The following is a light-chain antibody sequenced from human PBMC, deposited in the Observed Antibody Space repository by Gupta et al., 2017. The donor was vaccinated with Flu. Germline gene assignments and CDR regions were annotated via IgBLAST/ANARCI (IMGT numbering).Light chain of an antibody. CDR2: DAS. CDR1: QNINTY. V-gene: IGKV3-11*01. CDR3: HQRSNWQT. Sequence: EVVLTQSTATLSLSPGERATLSCRTSQNINTYVAWYQQKPGQAPRLLIYDASHRASDIPARFSGSWSGTDFTLTISSLEPEDFAVYYCHQRSNWQTFGQGTKVEIK. J-gene: IGKJ1*01.